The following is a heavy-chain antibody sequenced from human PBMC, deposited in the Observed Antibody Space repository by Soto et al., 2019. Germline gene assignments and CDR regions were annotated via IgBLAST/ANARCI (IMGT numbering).Heavy chain of an antibody. CDR3: ARYQVATWSLDY. Sequence: EVQLVESGGGLVKPGGSLRLSCAASGFTFSSYSMNWVRQAPGKGLEWVSSISSSSSYIYYADSVKGRFTISRDNAKNSLYLQMNSLRAEDTAVYYCARYQVATWSLDYWGQGTLVTVSS. D-gene: IGHD2-15*01. V-gene: IGHV3-21*01. J-gene: IGHJ4*02. CDR2: ISSSSSYI. CDR1: GFTFSSYS.